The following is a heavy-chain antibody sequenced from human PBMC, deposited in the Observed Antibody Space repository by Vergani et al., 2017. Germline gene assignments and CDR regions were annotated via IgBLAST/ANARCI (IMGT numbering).Heavy chain of an antibody. V-gene: IGHV1-18*01. CDR2: ISAYNGNT. D-gene: IGHD3-22*01. CDR3: ARDPETYDSSGYYSTMSWFDP. Sequence: QVQLVQSGAEVKKPGASVKVSCKASGYTFTNYGINWVRQAPGQGLEWVGWISAYNGNTNYAQKLQGRVTMTTDTSTSTAYMELRSLRSDDTAVYYCARDPETYDSSGYYSTMSWFDPWGQGTLVTVSS. J-gene: IGHJ5*02. CDR1: GYTFTNYG.